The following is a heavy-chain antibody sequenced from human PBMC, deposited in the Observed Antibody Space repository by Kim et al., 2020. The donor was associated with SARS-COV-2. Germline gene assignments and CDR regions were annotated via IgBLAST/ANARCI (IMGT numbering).Heavy chain of an antibody. Sequence: GGSLRLSCAASGFTFSGYSMTWVRQAPGKGLEWVSSISGSSTYIYYADSLKGRFTISRDNARNSLYLQMSSLRAEDTAIYYCARGGLEWFRADFDYWGQGTLVTVSS. J-gene: IGHJ4*02. CDR3: ARGGLEWFRADFDY. D-gene: IGHD3-3*01. V-gene: IGHV3-21*01. CDR2: ISGSSTYI. CDR1: GFTFSGYS.